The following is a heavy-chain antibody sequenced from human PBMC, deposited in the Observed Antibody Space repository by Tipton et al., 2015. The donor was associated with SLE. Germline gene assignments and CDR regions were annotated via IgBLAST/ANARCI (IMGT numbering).Heavy chain of an antibody. CDR2: INHSGST. CDR1: SDSITSYY. Sequence: TLSLTCTVSSDSITSYYGSWIRQPPGKGLEWIGEINHSGSTNYDPSLKSRVTISVDTSKNQFSLKLSSVTAADTAIYYCASEKGYCSGTTCSDYWGQGTLVTVSS. CDR3: ASEKGYCSGTTCSDY. J-gene: IGHJ4*02. V-gene: IGHV4-34*01. D-gene: IGHD2-2*01.